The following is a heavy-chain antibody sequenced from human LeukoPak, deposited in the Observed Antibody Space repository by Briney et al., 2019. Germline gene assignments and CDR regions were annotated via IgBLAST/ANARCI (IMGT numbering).Heavy chain of an antibody. CDR3: ARGDSSGYGT. Sequence: ASVKVSCKASGYTFTSYYMHWVGQAPGQGGEWMGIINPSGGSTIYAQKFQGRVTMTRDTSTSTVCMELSSLRSEDTALYYCARGDSSGYGTWGQGTLVTVSS. V-gene: IGHV1-46*01. CDR2: INPSGGST. CDR1: GYTFTSYY. D-gene: IGHD3-22*01. J-gene: IGHJ4*02.